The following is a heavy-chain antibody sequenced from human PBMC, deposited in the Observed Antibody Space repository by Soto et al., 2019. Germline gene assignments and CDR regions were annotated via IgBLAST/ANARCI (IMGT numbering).Heavy chain of an antibody. J-gene: IGHJ3*01. CDR2: IRDYSTTR. Sequence: EVQLVESGGGLVKPGGSLRLSCVASGFTFSSHHMQWARQAPGKGLEWVSYIRDYSTTRYYADSVRGRFTISRDNAQNSVFLQMNSLRDEDTAVYYCGRDYRFDIDLWGQGTMVTVSS. CDR3: GRDYRFDIDL. CDR1: GFTFSSHH. V-gene: IGHV3-48*02. D-gene: IGHD3-22*01.